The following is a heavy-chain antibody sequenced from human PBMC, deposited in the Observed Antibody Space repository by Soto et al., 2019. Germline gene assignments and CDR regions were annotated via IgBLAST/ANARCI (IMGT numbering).Heavy chain of an antibody. J-gene: IGHJ6*02. CDR2: IYYSGST. Sequence: SETLSLTCTVSGGSISSGGYYWSWIRQHPGKGLEWIGYIYYSGSTYYNPSLKSRVTISVDTSKNQFSLKLSSVTAADTAVYYCARLFIGGDPGPYYTGLDVWGQGNTVPVS. CDR3: ARLFIGGDPGPYYTGLDV. V-gene: IGHV4-31*02. D-gene: IGHD1-26*01. CDR1: GGSISSGGYY.